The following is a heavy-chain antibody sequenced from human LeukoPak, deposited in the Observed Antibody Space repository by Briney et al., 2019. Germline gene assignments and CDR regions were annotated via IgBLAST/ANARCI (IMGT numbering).Heavy chain of an antibody. CDR1: GGSFSGYY. Sequence: SETLSLTCAVYGGSFSGYYWSWIRQPPGKGLEWIGEINHSGSTNYNPSLKSRVTISVDTSKNQFSLKLSSVTAADTAVYYCARHLAGSGWYGKGFDYWGQGTLVTVSS. J-gene: IGHJ4*02. V-gene: IGHV4-34*01. CDR3: ARHLAGSGWYGKGFDY. CDR2: INHSGST. D-gene: IGHD6-19*01.